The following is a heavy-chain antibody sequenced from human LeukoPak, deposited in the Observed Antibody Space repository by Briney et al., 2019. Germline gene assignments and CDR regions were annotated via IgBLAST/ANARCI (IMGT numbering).Heavy chain of an antibody. J-gene: IGHJ6*03. CDR2: MNHSGSN. D-gene: IGHD3-9*01. V-gene: IGHV4-34*01. CDR1: GGSFSGYY. Sequence: SETLSLTCAVYGGSFSGYYWSWIRQPPGKGLEWVGEMNHSGSNNYNPSLKSRVNITVDTSKIQFSLKLSSVTAADTAVYYCARGYYDILTGYRSYYYMDVWGKGTTVTVSS. CDR3: ARGYYDILTGYRSYYYMDV.